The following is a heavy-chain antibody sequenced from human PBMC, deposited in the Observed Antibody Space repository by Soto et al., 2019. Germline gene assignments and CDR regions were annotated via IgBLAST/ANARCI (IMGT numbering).Heavy chain of an antibody. Sequence: PGGSLTLSCAASRFPFRNYSMKWVHEAPGKGLEWVSYIGIGSSTKYYADSVKGRFTISRDNAKSSLYLQMNSLRAEDTAVYYCARDQLYYNDISGRPLNAFDVWGQGT. D-gene: IGHD3-22*01. CDR3: ARDQLYYNDISGRPLNAFDV. V-gene: IGHV3-48*01. CDR2: IGIGSSTK. CDR1: RFPFRNYS. J-gene: IGHJ3*01.